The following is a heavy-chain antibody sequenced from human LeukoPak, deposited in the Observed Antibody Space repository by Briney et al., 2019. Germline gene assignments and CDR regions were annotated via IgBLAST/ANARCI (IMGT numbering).Heavy chain of an antibody. D-gene: IGHD7-27*01. J-gene: IGHJ4*02. CDR1: GYTFTSYD. CDR3: ARGPPNWGYDY. Sequence: AASVKVSCKASGYTFTSYDFNWVRQATGQRPEWMGWMSPNSGGTGYAQKFQDRVTMTRNTSISTAYMELSSLRSDDTAVYYCARGPPNWGYDYWGPGTLVTVSS. V-gene: IGHV1-8*01. CDR2: MSPNSGGT.